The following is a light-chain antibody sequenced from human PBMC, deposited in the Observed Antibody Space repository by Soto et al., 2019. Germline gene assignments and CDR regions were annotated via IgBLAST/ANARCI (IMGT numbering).Light chain of an antibody. CDR3: SSYTASSTLLYV. J-gene: IGLJ1*01. CDR2: EVS. V-gene: IGLV2-14*01. Sequence: VLTQPASVSGSPGQSITISCTGTSSDVGVYNYVSWYQQHPGKAPKLMIYEVSHRPSGISNRFSGSKSGSTASLTISGLQAEDEADYYCSSYTASSTLLYVFGTGTNVTVL. CDR1: SSDVGVYNY.